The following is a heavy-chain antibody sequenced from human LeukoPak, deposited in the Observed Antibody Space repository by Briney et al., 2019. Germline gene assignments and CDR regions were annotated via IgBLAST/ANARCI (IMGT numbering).Heavy chain of an antibody. D-gene: IGHD3-9*01. J-gene: IGHJ5*02. CDR2: IRSEANSYAT. Sequence: GGSLRLSCAASGFTFSGSAMHWVRQASGKGLEWVGRIRSEANSYATAYAASVKGRFTISRDDSKNTAYLQMNSLKTEDTAVYYCTRHYDILTGYGNNWFDPWGQGTLVTVSS. V-gene: IGHV3-73*01. CDR3: TRHYDILTGYGNNWFDP. CDR1: GFTFSGSA.